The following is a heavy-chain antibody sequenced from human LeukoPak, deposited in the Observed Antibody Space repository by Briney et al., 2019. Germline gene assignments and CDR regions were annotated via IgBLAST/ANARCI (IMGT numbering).Heavy chain of an antibody. J-gene: IGHJ5*02. CDR3: ARVIAVAGFDP. V-gene: IGHV4-38-2*02. Sequence: SETLSLTCTVSGYSISSGYYWGWIRQPPGKGLEWIGSIYHSGSTYYNPSLKSRVTISVDTSKNQFSLKLSSVTAADTAVCYCARVIAVAGFDPWGQGTLVTVSS. D-gene: IGHD6-19*01. CDR2: IYHSGST. CDR1: GYSISSGYY.